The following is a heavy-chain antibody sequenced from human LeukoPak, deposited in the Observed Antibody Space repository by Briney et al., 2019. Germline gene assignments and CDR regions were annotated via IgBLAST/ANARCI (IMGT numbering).Heavy chain of an antibody. CDR1: GFTFSSYA. D-gene: IGHD1-7*01. J-gene: IGHJ4*02. Sequence: GGSLRLSCAASGFTFSSYAMSWVRQAPGKGLEWVSGISDSGGSTYYADSVKGRFTISRDNSKDTLYLQMNSLRAEDTAIYFCAREDDWNYEDYWGQGTLVTVSS. CDR3: AREDDWNYEDY. V-gene: IGHV3-23*01. CDR2: ISDSGGST.